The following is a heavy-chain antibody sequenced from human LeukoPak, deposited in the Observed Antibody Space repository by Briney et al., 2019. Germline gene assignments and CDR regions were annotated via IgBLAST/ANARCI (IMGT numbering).Heavy chain of an antibody. J-gene: IGHJ4*02. CDR3: ARDLFSGAEMATLDY. Sequence: GGSLRLSCAASGFVFSTYAIHWVRHVPGKGLEYVSGINGNGNYTDYANSVKGRFTISRDNFKNTVYLQMGSLRAEDMAVYYCARDLFSGAEMATLDYWGQGTLVTVSS. D-gene: IGHD5-24*01. V-gene: IGHV3-64*01. CDR1: GFVFSTYA. CDR2: INGNGNYT.